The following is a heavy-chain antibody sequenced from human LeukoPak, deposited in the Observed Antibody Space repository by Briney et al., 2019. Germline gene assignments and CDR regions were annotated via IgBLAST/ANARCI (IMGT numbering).Heavy chain of an antibody. J-gene: IGHJ4*02. D-gene: IGHD4-17*01. V-gene: IGHV4-59*12. Sequence: PSETLSLTCTVSGGSISSYYWSWIRQPPGKGLEWIGYIYYSGSTNYNPSLKSRVTISVDTSKNQFSLKLSSVTAADTAVYYCARVNDYGDYVYYSDYWGQGTLVTVSS. CDR1: GGSISSYY. CDR2: IYYSGST. CDR3: ARVNDYGDYVYYSDY.